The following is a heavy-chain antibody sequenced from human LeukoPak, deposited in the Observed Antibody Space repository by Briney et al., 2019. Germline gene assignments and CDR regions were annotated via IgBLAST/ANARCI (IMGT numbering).Heavy chain of an antibody. CDR1: GFTFSSYA. Sequence: PGGSLRLSCAASGFTFSSYAMSWVRQAPGKGLEWVSAISGSGGSTYYADSVKGRFTISRDNSKNTLYLQTNILRAEDTAVYYCPTGKDMLRGVNVDYWGQGTLVTVSS. V-gene: IGHV3-23*01. D-gene: IGHD3-10*01. J-gene: IGHJ4*02. CDR3: PTGKDMLRGVNVDY. CDR2: ISGSGGST.